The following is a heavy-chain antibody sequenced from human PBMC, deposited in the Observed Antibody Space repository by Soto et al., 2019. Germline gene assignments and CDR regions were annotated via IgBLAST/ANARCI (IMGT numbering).Heavy chain of an antibody. CDR3: AKGIAVAGPLDY. CDR1: GFTFSSYG. V-gene: IGHV3-30*18. CDR2: ISYDGSNK. J-gene: IGHJ4*02. Sequence: GGSLRLSCAVSGFTFSSYGMHWVRQAPGKGLEWVAVISYDGSNKYYADSVKGRFTISRDNSKNTLYLQMNSLRAEDTAVYYCAKGIAVAGPLDYWGQGTLVTVSS. D-gene: IGHD6-19*01.